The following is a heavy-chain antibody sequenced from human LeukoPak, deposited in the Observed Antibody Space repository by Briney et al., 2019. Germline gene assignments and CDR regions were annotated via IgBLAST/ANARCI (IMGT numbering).Heavy chain of an antibody. CDR1: GGSISSYY. Sequence: SETLSLTCTVSGGSISSYYWSWIRQPPGKGLEWIGYIYYSGSTNYNPSLKSRVTISVDTSKNQFSLKLSSVTAADTAVYYCGEHMGATIFDYGGQGTLVTVSS. J-gene: IGHJ4*02. D-gene: IGHD5-12*01. V-gene: IGHV4-59*08. CDR2: IYYSGST. CDR3: GEHMGATIFDY.